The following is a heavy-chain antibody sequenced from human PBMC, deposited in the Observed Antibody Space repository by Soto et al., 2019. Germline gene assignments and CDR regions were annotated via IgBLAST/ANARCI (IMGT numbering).Heavy chain of an antibody. V-gene: IGHV4-39*01. CDR3: AKNLPRTGRFDY. CDR1: GASITSTTYF. Sequence: TSETLSLICTLSGASITSTTYFWAWIRQPPGKGLEWVDSIYYSGKTHYNPSLKSRVTISVDGSKNQFSLQMTSVTAADTAVYYCAKNLPRTGRFDYWGQGALVTVSS. J-gene: IGHJ4*02. CDR2: IYYSGKT.